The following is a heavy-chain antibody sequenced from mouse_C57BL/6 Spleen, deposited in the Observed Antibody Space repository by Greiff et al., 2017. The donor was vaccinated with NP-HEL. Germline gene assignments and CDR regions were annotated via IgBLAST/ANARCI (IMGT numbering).Heavy chain of an antibody. D-gene: IGHD2-14*01. V-gene: IGHV1-64*01. J-gene: IGHJ2*01. CDR3: ARLRTRENFDY. CDR2: IHPNSGST. Sequence: QVQLQQPGAELVKPGASVKLSCKASGYTFTSYWMHWVKQRPGQGLEWIGMIHPNSGSTNYNEKFKSKATLTVDKSSSTAYMQLSSLTSEDSAVYYCARLRTRENFDYWGQGTTLTVSS. CDR1: GYTFTSYW.